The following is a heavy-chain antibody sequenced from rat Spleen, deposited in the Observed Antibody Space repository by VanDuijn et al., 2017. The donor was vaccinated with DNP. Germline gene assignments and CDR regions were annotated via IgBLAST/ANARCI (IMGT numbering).Heavy chain of an antibody. J-gene: IGHJ2*01. D-gene: IGHD1-6*01. Sequence: EVQLVESGGGLVQPGRSLKLSCAASGFTFSDYAMAWVRQAPKKGLEWVATISYDGSRTYYRDSVKGRFTISSDNAKSTLYLQMDSLRSEDTATYYCARSNSDVYYGHGDYFDYWGQGVMVTVSS. V-gene: IGHV5-17*01. CDR1: GFTFSDYA. CDR2: ISYDGSRT. CDR3: ARSNSDVYYGHGDYFDY.